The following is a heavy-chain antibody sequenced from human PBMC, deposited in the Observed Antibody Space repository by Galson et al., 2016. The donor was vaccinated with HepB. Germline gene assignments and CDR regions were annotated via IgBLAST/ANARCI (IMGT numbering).Heavy chain of an antibody. V-gene: IGHV1-8*01. J-gene: IGHJ3*02. CDR1: RYSFTSYD. D-gene: IGHD2-21*01. CDR2: INPNNGNT. CDR3: AGSMAAGGGADDAFEI. Sequence: SVKVSCKASRYSFTSYDITWVRQRTGQGLEWMGWINPNNGNTGYSQTLQGRVTMTRDTTVKTVYMELSSLTLEDTAVYYCAGSMAAGGGADDAFEIWGQGTVVTVSS.